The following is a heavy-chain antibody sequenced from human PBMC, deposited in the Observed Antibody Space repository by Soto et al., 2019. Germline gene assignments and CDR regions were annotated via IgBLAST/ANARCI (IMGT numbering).Heavy chain of an antibody. CDR1: GGSVSSSSYY. V-gene: IGHV4-39*02. CDR3: ARDTYSSCRRSVKFDY. J-gene: IGHJ4*02. Sequence: SETLSLTCTVSGGSVSSSSYYWGWVRQPPGKGLEWIGSVYYSGSTYYNPSLESRVTISVDKSKNQFSLKLMSVSAADTAVYYCARDTYSSCRRSVKFDYWGQGTLVTVSS. CDR2: VYYSGST. D-gene: IGHD6-6*01.